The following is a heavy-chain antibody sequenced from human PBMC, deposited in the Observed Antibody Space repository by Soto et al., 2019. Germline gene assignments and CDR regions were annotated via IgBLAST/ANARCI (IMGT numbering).Heavy chain of an antibody. CDR3: ARGVSSSGWYPLDYYYYGMDV. D-gene: IGHD6-19*01. CDR1: GYTFTGYY. CDR2: INPNSGGT. V-gene: IGHV1-2*04. Sequence: ASVKVSCKASGYTFTGYYMHWVRQAPGQGLEWMGWINPNSGGTNYAQKFQGWVTMTRDTSISTAYMKLSRLRSDDTAVYYCARGVSSSGWYPLDYYYYGMDVWGQGTTVTVSS. J-gene: IGHJ6*02.